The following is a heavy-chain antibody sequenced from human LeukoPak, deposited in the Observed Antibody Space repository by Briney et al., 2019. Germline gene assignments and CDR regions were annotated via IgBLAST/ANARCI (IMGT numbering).Heavy chain of an antibody. J-gene: IGHJ4*02. D-gene: IGHD3-10*01. Sequence: GGSLRLSYAASGLPFESYSMTWVRQAPGKGLEWVSTISRTSNYIYTADSLKGRFTTSRDNAEKSLFLQMTNVKDDDTAVYYCVTKASVSGVKRYWGQGTLVTVSS. CDR2: ISRTSNYI. CDR1: GLPFESYS. CDR3: VTKASVSGVKRY. V-gene: IGHV3-21*01.